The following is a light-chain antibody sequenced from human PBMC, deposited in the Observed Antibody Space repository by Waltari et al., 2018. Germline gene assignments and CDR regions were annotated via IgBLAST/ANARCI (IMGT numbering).Light chain of an antibody. Sequence: QSALTQPASVSGSPGQSITISCTATSSNVGSFNLVSWYQQHPGKAPKLIIYEFTKRPSGVSDRFSAYKSGETASLTISGLRAEDEADYYCCSYAGRVFGGGTKVTVL. CDR1: SSNVGSFNL. CDR2: EFT. J-gene: IGLJ3*02. V-gene: IGLV2-23*02. CDR3: CSYAGRV.